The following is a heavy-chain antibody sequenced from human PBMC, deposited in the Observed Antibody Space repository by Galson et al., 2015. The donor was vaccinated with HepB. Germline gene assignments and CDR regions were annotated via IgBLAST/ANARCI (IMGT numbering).Heavy chain of an antibody. V-gene: IGHV5-51*01. Sequence: QSGAEVKKPGESLKISCEGSGYSFTSYWIGWVRQKPGKGLEWMGIIYPDDSDTRYSPSFQGQVTISADKSVTTAYLQWSSLKASDTAIYYCARQLRFLEWSGYGMDVWGQGTTVTVSS. CDR2: IYPDDSDT. CDR3: ARQLRFLEWSGYGMDV. J-gene: IGHJ6*02. D-gene: IGHD3-3*01. CDR1: GYSFTSYW.